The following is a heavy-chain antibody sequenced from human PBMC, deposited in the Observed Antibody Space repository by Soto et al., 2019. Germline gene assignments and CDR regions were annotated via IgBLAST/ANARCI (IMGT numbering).Heavy chain of an antibody. J-gene: IGHJ4*02. V-gene: IGHV3-11*06. CDR2: IVTSSAYT. Sequence: PGGSLRLSCVASGFTFSDYYMGWVRQAPGKGLEYISYIVTSSAYTNYADSVKGRFSISRDNAENSLHLVMNSLRAEDSGVYYCARLRASSWYMGGYLDYWGLGTQVTVSS. CDR3: ARLRASSWYMGGYLDY. CDR1: GFTFSDYY. D-gene: IGHD6-13*01.